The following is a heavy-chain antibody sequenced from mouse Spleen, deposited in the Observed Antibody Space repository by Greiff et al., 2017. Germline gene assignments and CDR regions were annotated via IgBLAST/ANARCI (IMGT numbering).Heavy chain of an antibody. Sequence: DVKLVESGGGLVQPGGSRKLSCAASGFTFSSFGMHWVRQAPEKGLEWVAYISSGGGSTYYPDTVKGRFTISRDNAKNTLYLQMSRLKSEDTAMYYCARHYRGGFDYWGQGTTLTVSS. D-gene: IGHD2-14*01. CDR2: ISSGGGST. V-gene: IGHV5-12*01. CDR1: GFTFSSFG. J-gene: IGHJ2*01. CDR3: ARHYRGGFDY.